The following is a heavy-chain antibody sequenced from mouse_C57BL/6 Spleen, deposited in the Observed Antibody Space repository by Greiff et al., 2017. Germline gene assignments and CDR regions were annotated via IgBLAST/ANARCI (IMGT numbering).Heavy chain of an antibody. J-gene: IGHJ3*01. Sequence: DVKLQESGPGLVKPSQSLSLTCSVTGYSITSGYYWNWIRQFPGNKLEWMGYISYDGSNNYNPSLKNRISITRDTSKNQFFLKLNSVTTEDTATYYCARGTGDAYWGQGTLVTVSA. D-gene: IGHD4-1*01. CDR1: GYSITSGYY. CDR2: ISYDGSN. CDR3: ARGTGDAY. V-gene: IGHV3-6*01.